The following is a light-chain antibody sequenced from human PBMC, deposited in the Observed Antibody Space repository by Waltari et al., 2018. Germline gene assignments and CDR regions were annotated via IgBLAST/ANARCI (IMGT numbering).Light chain of an antibody. CDR2: GAS. CDR3: LLYTTYSRT. Sequence: DIEMTQSPSTLSASVGDRVTISCRTSQYISNWLAWYQQKPGKPPKILISGASTLHSGVPSRFSGSGSGTEVTLTINALQPDDFATYYCLLYTTYSRTFGQGTRVEI. V-gene: IGKV1-5*03. J-gene: IGKJ1*01. CDR1: QYISNW.